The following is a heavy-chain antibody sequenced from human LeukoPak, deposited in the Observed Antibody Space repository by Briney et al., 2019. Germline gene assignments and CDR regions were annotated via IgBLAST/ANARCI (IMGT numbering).Heavy chain of an antibody. V-gene: IGHV4-34*01. CDR1: AGSFSGYY. Sequence: SETLSLTCAVYAGSFSGYYWSWIRQPPGKGLEWIGEINHSGSTNYHPSLKSRVTNSVDTSKNQFSLKLSSVTAADTAVYYCAREPRYCSGGSCAFDPWGQGTLVTVSS. D-gene: IGHD2-15*01. CDR3: AREPRYCSGGSCAFDP. J-gene: IGHJ5*02. CDR2: INHSGST.